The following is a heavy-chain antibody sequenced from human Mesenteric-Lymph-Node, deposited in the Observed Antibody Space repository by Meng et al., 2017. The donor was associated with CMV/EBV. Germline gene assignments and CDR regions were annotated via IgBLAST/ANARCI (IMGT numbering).Heavy chain of an antibody. Sequence: SSDTFSSYAISWVRQDTGQGLEWMGGIILMLHTPYYAQKFQGRVTITADESTSTAYMELNSLRSEDTAVYYCARAPGYFGSGSYYNYWGQGTLVTVSS. CDR1: SDTFSSYA. D-gene: IGHD3-10*01. V-gene: IGHV1-69*01. CDR2: IILMLHTP. CDR3: ARAPGYFGSGSYYNY. J-gene: IGHJ4*02.